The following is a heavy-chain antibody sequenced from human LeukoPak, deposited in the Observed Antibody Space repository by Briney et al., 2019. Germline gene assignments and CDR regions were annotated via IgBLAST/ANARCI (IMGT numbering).Heavy chain of an antibody. J-gene: IGHJ4*02. Sequence: ASVKVSCKASGYTFTSYDINWVRQATGQGLEWMGWMNPNSGNTGYAQKFQGRVTITRNTSISTAYMELSSLRSEDTAVYYCARGLPDFWSGYYYFDYWGQGTLVTVSS. CDR3: ARGLPDFWSGYYYFDY. CDR1: GYTFTSYD. CDR2: MNPNSGNT. V-gene: IGHV1-8*03. D-gene: IGHD3-3*01.